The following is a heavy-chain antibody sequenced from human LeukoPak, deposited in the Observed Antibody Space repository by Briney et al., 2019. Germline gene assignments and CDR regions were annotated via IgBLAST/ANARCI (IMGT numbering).Heavy chain of an antibody. V-gene: IGHV1-18*01. D-gene: IGHD2-2*01. Sequence: ASVKVPCKAFGYTFTSYGISWVRQAPGQGLEWMGWISAYNGNTNYAQKLQGRVTMTTDTSTSTAYMELRSLRSDDTAVYYCARDCSSTSCYVHIFDYWGQGTLVTVSS. CDR3: ARDCSSTSCYVHIFDY. CDR1: GYTFTSYG. J-gene: IGHJ4*02. CDR2: ISAYNGNT.